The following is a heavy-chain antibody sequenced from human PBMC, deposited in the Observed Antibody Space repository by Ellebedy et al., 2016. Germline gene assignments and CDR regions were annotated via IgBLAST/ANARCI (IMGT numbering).Heavy chain of an antibody. CDR3: ANSPPLGFVFTSLDV. CDR2: LYRGGST. J-gene: IGHJ6*02. D-gene: IGHD3-16*01. V-gene: IGHV3-53*01. CDR1: GFSVSSND. Sequence: GGSLRLSCAVSGFSVSSNDMSWVRQAPGKGLEWVSILYRGGSTYYADSVKGRFTISRDNSKNTLYLQMNSLRAEDTAVYYCANSPPLGFVFTSLDVWGQGTTVTVSS.